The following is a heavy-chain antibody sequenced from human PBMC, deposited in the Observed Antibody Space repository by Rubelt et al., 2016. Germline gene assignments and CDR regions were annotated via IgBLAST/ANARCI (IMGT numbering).Heavy chain of an antibody. V-gene: IGHV3-30*18. J-gene: IGHJ2*01. CDR3: AQEKTHGSWYYDI. CDR2: VSSDGKTQ. D-gene: IGHD3-10*01. Sequence: VQHGGSLRLSCAASGFIFSNYGMHWVRQAPGKGLGWVAVVSSDGKTQYYTDSVKGRFNISRDNSMNALHLEMKSLGTEDTAVYYCAQEKTHGSWYYDIWGRGTLVTVSS. CDR1: GFIFSNYG.